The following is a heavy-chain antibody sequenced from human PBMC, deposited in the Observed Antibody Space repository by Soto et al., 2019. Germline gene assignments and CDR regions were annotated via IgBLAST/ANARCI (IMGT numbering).Heavy chain of an antibody. CDR2: ISYDGSNK. Sequence: QVQLVESGGGVVQPGRSLRLSCAASGFTFSSYAMHWFRQAPGKGLEWVAVISYDGSNKYYASSVKGRFTISRDNSKNTRSVQMNSLRAEDTAVYYCVVFGNQAYWGQGPLVTVSS. CDR1: GFTFSSYA. CDR3: VVFGNQAY. D-gene: IGHD3-10*02. J-gene: IGHJ4*02. V-gene: IGHV3-30-3*01.